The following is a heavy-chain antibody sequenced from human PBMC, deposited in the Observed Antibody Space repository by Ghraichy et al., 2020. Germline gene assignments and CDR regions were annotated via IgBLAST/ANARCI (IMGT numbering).Heavy chain of an antibody. V-gene: IGHV3-74*01. D-gene: IGHD3-10*01. J-gene: IGHJ4*02. CDR2: IKSDGSGV. CDR1: GFTFRIYW. CDR3: RSSNNY. Sequence: GESLNISCAASGFTFRIYWMYWVRQAPGKGLVWVSGIKSDGSGVWHADAVEGRFTISRDNAKNTLYLQMNSLRVEDTAVYYCRSSNNYWGQGTLVDVST.